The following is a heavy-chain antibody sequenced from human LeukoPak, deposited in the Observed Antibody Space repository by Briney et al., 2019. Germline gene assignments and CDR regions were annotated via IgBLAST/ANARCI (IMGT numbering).Heavy chain of an antibody. J-gene: IGHJ3*02. V-gene: IGHV1-2*02. CDR1: GYTFTDYY. CDR3: ARWPVTGDDAFDI. CDR2: INPNSGGT. D-gene: IGHD7-27*01. Sequence: ASVKVSCKASGYTFTDYYMHWVRQAPGQGLEWMGWINPNSGGTNHAQQFQGRVTMTRDTSISTAYMELSRLRSDDTAVYYCARWPVTGDDAFDIWGQGTMVTVSS.